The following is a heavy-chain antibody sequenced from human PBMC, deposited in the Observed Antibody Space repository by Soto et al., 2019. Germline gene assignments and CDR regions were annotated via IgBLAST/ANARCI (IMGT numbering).Heavy chain of an antibody. V-gene: IGHV4-34*01. CDR2: INHSGST. Sequence: SETLSLTCAVYGGSFSGYYWSWIRQPPGKGLEWIGEINHSGSTNYNPSLKSRVTISVDTSKNQFSLKLSSVTAADTAVYYCARFLAYSSSWGFDYWGQGTLVTVSS. J-gene: IGHJ4*02. D-gene: IGHD6-13*01. CDR3: ARFLAYSSSWGFDY. CDR1: GGSFSGYY.